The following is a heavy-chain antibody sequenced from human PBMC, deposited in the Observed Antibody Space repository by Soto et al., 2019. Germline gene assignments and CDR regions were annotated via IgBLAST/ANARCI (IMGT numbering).Heavy chain of an antibody. V-gene: IGHV3-21*01. CDR3: ARDLGEMYAI. Sequence: GGSLRLSCRGSGFLFSSSTMTWVRQAPGKGLEWVSSISKTSSNIYYADSVKGRFTVSRGNAERSLFLHMNSLRAEDTAVYFCARDLGEMYAIWGQGTLVTVSS. D-gene: IGHD2-8*01. CDR2: ISKTSSNI. J-gene: IGHJ4*02. CDR1: GFLFSSST.